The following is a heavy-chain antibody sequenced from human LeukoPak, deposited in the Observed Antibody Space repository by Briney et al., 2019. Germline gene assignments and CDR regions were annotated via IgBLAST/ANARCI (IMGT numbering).Heavy chain of an antibody. J-gene: IGHJ5*02. CDR1: GYTFTSYA. Sequence: SVKVSCKASGYTFTSYAISWLRQAPGQGLEWMGGIIPIFGTANYAQKFQGRVTITTDESTSTAYMELSSLRSEDTAVYYCARGDSSSWANWFDPWGQGTLVTVSS. CDR3: ARGDSSSWANWFDP. V-gene: IGHV1-69*05. D-gene: IGHD6-13*01. CDR2: IIPIFGTA.